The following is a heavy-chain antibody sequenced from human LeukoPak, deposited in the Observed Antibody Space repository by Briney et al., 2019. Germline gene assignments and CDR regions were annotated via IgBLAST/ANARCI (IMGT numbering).Heavy chain of an antibody. CDR3: ARHVYCTNGICSDY. CDR1: GGSISGYY. D-gene: IGHD2-8*01. J-gene: IGHJ4*02. V-gene: IGHV4-4*07. Sequence: SETLSLTCTVSGGSISGYYWSWIRQPAGKALEWIGRIHTSGSTNYNPSLKSRVTMSVDTSKNQLSLTLSSVTAADTAVYYCARHVYCTNGICSDYWGQGTLVTVSS. CDR2: IHTSGST.